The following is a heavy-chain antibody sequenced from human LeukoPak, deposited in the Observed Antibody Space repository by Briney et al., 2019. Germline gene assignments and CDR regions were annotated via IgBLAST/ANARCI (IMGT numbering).Heavy chain of an antibody. D-gene: IGHD3-10*01. CDR1: GGSFSGYC. Sequence: SETLSLTCAVYGGSFSGYCWSWIRQPPGKGLEWIGEINHSGSTNYNPSLKSRVTISVDTSKNQFSLKLSSVTAADTAVYYCARATYGYYYYYMDVWGKGTTVTVSS. J-gene: IGHJ6*03. CDR2: INHSGST. V-gene: IGHV4-34*01. CDR3: ARATYGYYYYYMDV.